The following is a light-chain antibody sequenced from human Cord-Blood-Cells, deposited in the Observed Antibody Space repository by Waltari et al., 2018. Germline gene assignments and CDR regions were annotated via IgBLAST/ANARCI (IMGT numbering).Light chain of an antibody. CDR1: QGISSY. J-gene: IGKJ4*01. CDR2: AAS. CDR3: QQLNSYPLT. Sequence: IQLPHSPSSLSPSVGDRVTITCRASQGISSYLAWYQQKPGKAPKLLIYAASTLQSGVPSRFSGSGSGTDFTLTISSLQPEDFATYYCQQLNSYPLTFGGGTKVEIK. V-gene: IGKV1-9*01.